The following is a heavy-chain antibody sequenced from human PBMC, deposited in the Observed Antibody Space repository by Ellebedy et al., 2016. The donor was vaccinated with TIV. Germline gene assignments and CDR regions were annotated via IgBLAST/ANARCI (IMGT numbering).Heavy chain of an antibody. Sequence: SETLSLTXTVSGGSISSYYWSWIRQPPGKGLEWIGYIYYSGSTNYNPSLKSRVTISVDTSKNQFSLKLSSVTAADTAVYYCARGGSCYYYVELWSRPPPYYYYGMDVWGQGTTVTVSS. CDR3: ARGGSCYYYVELWSRPPPYYYYGMDV. CDR2: IYYSGST. V-gene: IGHV4-59*01. D-gene: IGHD3-22*01. CDR1: GGSISSYY. J-gene: IGHJ6*02.